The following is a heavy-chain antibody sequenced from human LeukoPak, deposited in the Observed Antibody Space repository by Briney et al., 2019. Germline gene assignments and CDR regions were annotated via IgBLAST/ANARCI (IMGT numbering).Heavy chain of an antibody. D-gene: IGHD3-22*01. J-gene: IGHJ6*02. CDR3: ARDYYDSSGYPLGYYYYYGMDV. V-gene: IGHV3-33*08. CDR2: IWCDGSNK. CDR1: GFSFSIYW. Sequence: GGSLRLSCAVSGFSFSIYWMSWVRQAPGKGLEWVAVIWCDGSNKYYADSVKGRFTISRDNSKNTLYLQMNSLRAEDTAVYYCARDYYDSSGYPLGYYYYYGMDVWGQGTTVTVSS.